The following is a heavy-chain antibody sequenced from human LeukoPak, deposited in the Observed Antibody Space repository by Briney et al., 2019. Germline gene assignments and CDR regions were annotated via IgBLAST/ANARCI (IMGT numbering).Heavy chain of an antibody. CDR1: GYTFTSNY. V-gene: IGHV1-46*01. J-gene: IGHJ4*02. CDR3: ARDQEGFDY. Sequence: ASVKVSCKASGYTFTSNYIHWVRQAPGQGLEWMGMIYPRDGSTSYAQKFQGRVTVTRDTSTSTVHKELSGLRSEDTAVYYCARDQEGFDYRGQGTLVTVSS. CDR2: IYPRDGST.